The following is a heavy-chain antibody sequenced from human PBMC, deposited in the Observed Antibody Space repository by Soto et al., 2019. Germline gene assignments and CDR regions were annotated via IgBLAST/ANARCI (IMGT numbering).Heavy chain of an antibody. V-gene: IGHV3-48*02. Sequence: LRLSCEASGFTFSSSNLNWVRPAPGKGLEWVSYISFSSGNIYYADSVKGRFTISRDNAKNSLYLQMNSLRDEDTAVYYCARAPGESGSYYGLFDYWGQGTLVTVSS. D-gene: IGHD1-26*01. CDR3: ARAPGESGSYYGLFDY. J-gene: IGHJ4*02. CDR2: ISFSSGNI. CDR1: GFTFSSSN.